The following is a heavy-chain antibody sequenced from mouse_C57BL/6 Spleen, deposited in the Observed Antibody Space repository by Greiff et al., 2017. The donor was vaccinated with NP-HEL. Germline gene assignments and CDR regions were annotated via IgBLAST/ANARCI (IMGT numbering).Heavy chain of an antibody. Sequence: EVQLVESGGDLVKPGGSLKLSCAASGFTFSSYGMSWVRQTPDKRLEWVATISSGGSYTYYPDSVKGRFTISRDNAKNTLYLQMSSLKSEDTAMYYCARQGSGDWFAYWGQGTLVTVSA. CDR3: ARQGSGDWFAY. CDR1: GFTFSSYG. J-gene: IGHJ3*01. CDR2: ISSGGSYT. V-gene: IGHV5-6*01. D-gene: IGHD1-3*01.